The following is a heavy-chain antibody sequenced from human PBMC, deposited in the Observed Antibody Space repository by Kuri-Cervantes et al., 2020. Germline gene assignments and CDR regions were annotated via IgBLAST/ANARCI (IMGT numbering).Heavy chain of an antibody. CDR1: GDGFSTYY. Sequence: ESLKISCTVSGDGFSTYYWSWIRQSPGKGLEWIGYIYHSGSTYYNPSLKSRVTISVDMSKNQFSLQLSSVTAADTAVYYCARTGYSYGHFDYWGRGTVVTVSS. CDR3: ARTGYSYGHFDY. V-gene: IGHV4-59*08. J-gene: IGHJ4*02. CDR2: IYHSGST. D-gene: IGHD5-18*01.